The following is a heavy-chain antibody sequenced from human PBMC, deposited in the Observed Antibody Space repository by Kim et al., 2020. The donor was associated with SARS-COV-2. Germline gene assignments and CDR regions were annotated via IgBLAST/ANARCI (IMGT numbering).Heavy chain of an antibody. CDR2: ST. Sequence: STHYNPTLKSRVTISVDTSKNQFSLKLSSVTAADTAVYYCARDAGYFDLWGRGTLVTVSS. V-gene: IGHV4-31*02. CDR3: ARDAGYFDL. J-gene: IGHJ2*01.